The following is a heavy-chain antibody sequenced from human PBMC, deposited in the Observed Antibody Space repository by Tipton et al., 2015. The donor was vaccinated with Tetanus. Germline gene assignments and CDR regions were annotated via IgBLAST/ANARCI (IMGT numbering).Heavy chain of an antibody. D-gene: IGHD6-13*01. Sequence: SLRLSCAASGFTFSNSGMHWVRQAPGKGLEWVAIISYDGNYQSYAESVKGRFTISRDNSKSTLFLQMNGLRAEETAVYYCVYTFSWSAFDYWGQGSLVTVSS. V-gene: IGHV3-30*03. J-gene: IGHJ4*02. CDR2: ISYDGNYQ. CDR1: GFTFSNSG. CDR3: VYTFSWSAFDY.